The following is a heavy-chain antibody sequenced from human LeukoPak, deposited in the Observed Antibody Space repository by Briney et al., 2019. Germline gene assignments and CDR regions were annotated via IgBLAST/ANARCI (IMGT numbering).Heavy chain of an antibody. D-gene: IGHD1-26*01. J-gene: IGHJ5*02. CDR1: GYTLTNYG. CDR3: ARRSGQWELLSGFDP. V-gene: IGHV1-18*01. Sequence: GASVKVSCKASGYTLTNYGISLVRQAPGQGLEWMGWSCPYNGNTNSAQKFQDRITMTTDTSTTTAYMELRSLRSDDTAVYYCARRSGQWELLSGFDPWGQGTLVTVSS. CDR2: SCPYNGNT.